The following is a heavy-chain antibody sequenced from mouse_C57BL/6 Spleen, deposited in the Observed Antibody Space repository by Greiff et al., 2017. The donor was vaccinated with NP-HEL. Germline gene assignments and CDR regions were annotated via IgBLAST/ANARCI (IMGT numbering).Heavy chain of an antibody. CDR2: IDPSDSYT. CDR3: ARTNYYCSCPHAMDY. V-gene: IGHV1-50*01. Sequence: QVQLQQPGAELVKPGASVKLSCKASGYTFTSYWMQWVKQRPGQGLEWIGEIDPSDSYTNYNQKFKGKATLTVDTTSSTAYMLLSSLTSEDSAVYYCARTNYYCSCPHAMDYWGQGTSVTVSS. CDR1: GYTFTSYW. D-gene: IGHD1-1*01. J-gene: IGHJ4*01.